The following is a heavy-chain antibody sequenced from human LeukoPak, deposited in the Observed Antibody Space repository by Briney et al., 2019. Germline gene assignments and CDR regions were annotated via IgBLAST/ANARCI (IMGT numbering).Heavy chain of an antibody. D-gene: IGHD1-1*01. CDR3: TTDHVTTTAEGY. Sequence: WGSLRLSCAASGFTFNYAWMSWVRQVPGKGLEWVGQTVSEIDGGTTDYAAPVKGRFTISRDDSKGTLYLQMNSLKIEDTAVYYCTTDHVTTTAEGYWGQGTLVTVSS. CDR2: TVSEIDGGTT. CDR1: GFTFNYAW. V-gene: IGHV3-15*04. J-gene: IGHJ4*02.